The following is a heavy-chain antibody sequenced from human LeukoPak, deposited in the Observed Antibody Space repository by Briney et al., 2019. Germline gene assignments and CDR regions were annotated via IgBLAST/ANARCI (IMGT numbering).Heavy chain of an antibody. V-gene: IGHV4-59*01. D-gene: IGHD3-3*01. J-gene: IGHJ6*03. CDR2: IYNSGST. CDR1: GGSISSYY. Sequence: PSETLSLTCTVSGGSISSYYWSWIRQPPGKGLEWIGYIYNSGSTNYNPSLKSRVTILVDTSKNQFSLKLSSVTAADTAVYYCARVEDLDFYDYYIDVWGKGTTVTVSS. CDR3: ARVEDLDFYDYYIDV.